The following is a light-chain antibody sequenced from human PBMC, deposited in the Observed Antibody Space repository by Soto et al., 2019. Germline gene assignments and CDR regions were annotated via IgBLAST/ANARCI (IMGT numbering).Light chain of an antibody. CDR1: SSDVGGYKY. Sequence: QSVLTQPPSVSGSPGQSITISCTGTSSDVGGYKYVSWYQQHPGKAPKLMIYEVSNRPSGVSNRFSGSKSGNTASLTISGLQAEDEADYYCSSYTSSSPCVFGTGTKVTVL. V-gene: IGLV2-14*01. CDR3: SSYTSSSPCV. CDR2: EVS. J-gene: IGLJ1*01.